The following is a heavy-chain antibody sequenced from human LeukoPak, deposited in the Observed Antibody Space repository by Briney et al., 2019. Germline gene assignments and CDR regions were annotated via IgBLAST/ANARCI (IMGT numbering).Heavy chain of an antibody. CDR1: GGSFSGYY. CDR3: ARVLHCSGGSCYFYFDY. D-gene: IGHD2-15*01. CDR2: ISHSGSI. V-gene: IGHV4-34*01. Sequence: KPSETLSLTCGVYGGSFSGYYWSWIRQPPGKGLEWIGEISHSGSISYTPSLKSRVTISLDTSKNQFSLRPTSVTAADTAVYYCARVLHCSGGSCYFYFDYWGQGTLVTVSS. J-gene: IGHJ4*02.